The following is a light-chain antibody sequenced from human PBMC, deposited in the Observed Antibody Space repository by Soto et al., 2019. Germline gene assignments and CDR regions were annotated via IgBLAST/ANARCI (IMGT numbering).Light chain of an antibody. CDR2: GAS. J-gene: IGKJ4*01. CDR3: QHFDDSLI. V-gene: IGKV3-20*01. Sequence: EVVLTQSPGTLSLSPGERATLSCRASQSVDSSTLAWYQQKPGQAPRLLISGASKRATGTPDSFSGSGSGTYFLITISLLEPDFFALYYYQHFDDSLIFGGGTKVEIK. CDR1: QSVDSST.